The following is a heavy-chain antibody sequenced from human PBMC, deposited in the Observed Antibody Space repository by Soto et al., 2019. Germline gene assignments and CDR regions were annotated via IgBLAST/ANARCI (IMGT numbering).Heavy chain of an antibody. CDR3: ARDNYYDSSGYYSGAFDY. Sequence: QVQLVQSGAEVKKPGSSVKVSCKASGGTFSSYAISWVRQAPGQGLEWMGGIIPIFGTANYAQKFQGRVTITADESTSTAYMELSSLRSGDTAVYYCARDNYYDSSGYYSGAFDYWGQGTLVTVSS. CDR1: GGTFSSYA. J-gene: IGHJ4*02. D-gene: IGHD3-22*01. V-gene: IGHV1-69*01. CDR2: IIPIFGTA.